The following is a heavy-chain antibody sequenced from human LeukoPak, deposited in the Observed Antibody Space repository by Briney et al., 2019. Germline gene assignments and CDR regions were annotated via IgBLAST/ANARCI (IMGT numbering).Heavy chain of an antibody. CDR1: GYTFTSYG. D-gene: IGHD2-15*01. J-gene: IGHJ4*02. CDR3: AREAVVAATPYYFDY. Sequence: VASVKVSCKASGYTFTSYGISWVRQAPGQGLEWMGWISAYNGNTNYAQKLQGGVTMTTDTSTSTAYMELRSLRSDDTAVYYCAREAVVAATPYYFDYWGQGTLVTVSS. V-gene: IGHV1-18*01. CDR2: ISAYNGNT.